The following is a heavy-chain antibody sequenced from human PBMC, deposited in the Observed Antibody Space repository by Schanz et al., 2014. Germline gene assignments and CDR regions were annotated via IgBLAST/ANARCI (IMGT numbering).Heavy chain of an antibody. D-gene: IGHD1-1*01. J-gene: IGHJ6*01. CDR3: VPDRRYADLDM. V-gene: IGHV3-48*01. CDR2: ITYNGGTI. Sequence: SCAASGITFSSHSFNWVRQSPGKRLEWISYITYNGGTIYYADSVKGRFTISRDNAKTYMYLERDSQRAEHTDLYHCVPDRRYADLDMGGHGTVDNVFS. CDR1: GITFSSHS.